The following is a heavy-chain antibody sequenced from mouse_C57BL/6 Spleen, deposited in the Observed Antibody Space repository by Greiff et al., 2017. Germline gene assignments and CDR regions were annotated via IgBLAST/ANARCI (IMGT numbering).Heavy chain of an antibody. CDR3: ARYGYDGRFDY. CDR1: GYTFTSYW. J-gene: IGHJ2*01. Sequence: VKLQQPGAELVRPGSSVKLSCKASGYTFTSYWMHWVKQRPIQGLEWIGNIYPSDSETHYNQKFKDKATLTVDKSSSTAYMRLSSLTSEDSAVYYCARYGYDGRFDYWGQGTTLTVSS. CDR2: IYPSDSET. V-gene: IGHV1-52*01. D-gene: IGHD2-2*01.